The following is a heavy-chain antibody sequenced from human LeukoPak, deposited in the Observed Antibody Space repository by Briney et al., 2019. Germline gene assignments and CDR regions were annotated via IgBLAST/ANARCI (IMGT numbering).Heavy chain of an antibody. CDR1: GGSFSGYY. CDR3: ARGRSGSPWY. V-gene: IGHV4-34*01. D-gene: IGHD3-10*01. Sequence: SETLSLTCAVYGGSFSGYYWSWIGQPPGKGLEWIGEINHSGSTNYNPSLKSRVTISVDTSKNQFSLKLSSVTAADTAVYYCARGRSGSPWYWGQGTLVTVSS. CDR2: INHSGST. J-gene: IGHJ4*02.